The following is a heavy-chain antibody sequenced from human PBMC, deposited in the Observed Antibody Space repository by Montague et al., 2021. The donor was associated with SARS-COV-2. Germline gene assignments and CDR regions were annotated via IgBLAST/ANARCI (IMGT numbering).Heavy chain of an antibody. J-gene: IGHJ4*02. CDR1: GFTFSSYE. D-gene: IGHD5-18*01. V-gene: IGHV3-48*03. CDR2: IGSSDSTI. CDR3: ARGSLGYGYGPEGDSLDY. Sequence: SLRLSCAASGFTFSSYEMNWVRQAPGQGLEWVSYIGSSDSTIYYADSVKGRFTISRDNAKNSLYLQMNSLRAEDTAVYYCARGSLGYGYGPEGDSLDYWGQGTLVTVSS.